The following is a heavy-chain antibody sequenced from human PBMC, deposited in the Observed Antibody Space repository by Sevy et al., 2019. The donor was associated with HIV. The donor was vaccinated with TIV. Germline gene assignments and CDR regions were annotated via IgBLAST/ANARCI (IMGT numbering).Heavy chain of an antibody. J-gene: IGHJ4*02. CDR2: IYYNGHI. Sequence: SETLSLTCTVSGGSITSLYWNWIRQPPGKGLEWIANIYYNGHINYNPSLKSRVTLSLDTSQNQFPRRLSSVTAADTAMYYCAGENAWGRGYSWGQGTLVTVSS. D-gene: IGHD1-26*01. V-gene: IGHV4-59*08. CDR1: GGSITSLY. CDR3: AGENAWGRGYS.